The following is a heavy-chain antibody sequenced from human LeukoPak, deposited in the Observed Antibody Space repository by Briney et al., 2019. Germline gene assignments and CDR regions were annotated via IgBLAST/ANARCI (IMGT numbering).Heavy chain of an antibody. D-gene: IGHD3-16*01. J-gene: IGHJ6*03. V-gene: IGHV3-21*01. CDR2: ISSSSSYI. CDR3: AGELWGEYYYYYMDV. CDR1: GFTFSSYS. Sequence: PGGSLRLSCAASGFTFSSYSMNWVRQAPGKGLEWVSSISSSSSYIYYADSVKGRFTISRDNAKNSLYLQMNSLRAEDTAVYYCAGELWGEYYYYYMDVWGKGTTVTVSS.